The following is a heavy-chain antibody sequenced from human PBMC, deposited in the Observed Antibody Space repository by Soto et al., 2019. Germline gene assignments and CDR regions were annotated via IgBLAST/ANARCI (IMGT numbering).Heavy chain of an antibody. J-gene: IGHJ4*02. Sequence: QVQLQQWGAGLLKPSETLSLTSAVYGGSFSGYYWSWIRQPPGKGLEWIGEINHSGSTNYNPSLKSRVTISVDTSKNPFSLKLSSVTAADTAVYYCARGGVGFSTWRFDYWGQGTLVTVSS. CDR3: ARGGVGFSTWRFDY. CDR1: GGSFSGYY. D-gene: IGHD6-13*01. CDR2: INHSGST. V-gene: IGHV4-34*01.